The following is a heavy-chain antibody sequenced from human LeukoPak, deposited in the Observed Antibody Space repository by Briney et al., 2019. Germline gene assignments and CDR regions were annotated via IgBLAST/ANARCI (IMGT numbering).Heavy chain of an antibody. CDR1: GFTFSSYS. J-gene: IGHJ4*02. Sequence: GGSLRLSCAASGFTFSSYSMNWVRQAPGKGLEWVSSISSSSSYIYYADSVKGRFTISRDNAKNSLYLQMNSLRAEDTAVYYCARVGDDYSYYFDYWGQGTLVTVSS. V-gene: IGHV3-21*04. CDR3: ARVGDDYSYYFDY. CDR2: ISSSSSYI. D-gene: IGHD4-11*01.